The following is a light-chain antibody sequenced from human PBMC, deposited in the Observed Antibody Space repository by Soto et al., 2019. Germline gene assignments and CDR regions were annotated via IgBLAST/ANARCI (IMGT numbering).Light chain of an antibody. J-gene: IGLJ3*02. V-gene: IGLV1-44*01. Sequence: QAVVTQPPSASRTPGQRVTISCSGSSSNIGSNSVNWYQQFPGTAPKLLIFVNNQRPSGVPDRFSGSKSGTSASLAISGLQSEDEADYYCAAWDDGLNGWVFGGGTKLTVL. CDR3: AAWDDGLNGWV. CDR2: VNN. CDR1: SSNIGSNS.